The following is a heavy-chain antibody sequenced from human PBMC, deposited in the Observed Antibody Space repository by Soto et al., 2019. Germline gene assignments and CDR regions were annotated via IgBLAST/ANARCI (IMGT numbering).Heavy chain of an antibody. Sequence: PGGSLRLSCAASGFTFSSYWMHWVRQAPGKGLVWVSRINSDGSSTSYADSVKGRFTISRDNAKNSLYLQMNSLRAEDTALYYCARAGEQTTGYYLAYWGQGTLVTVSS. D-gene: IGHD1-1*01. CDR1: GFTFSSYW. J-gene: IGHJ4*02. CDR3: ARAGEQTTGYYLAY. CDR2: INSDGSST. V-gene: IGHV3-74*01.